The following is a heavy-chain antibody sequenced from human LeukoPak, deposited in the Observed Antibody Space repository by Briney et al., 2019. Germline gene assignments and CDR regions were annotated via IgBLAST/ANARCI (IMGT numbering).Heavy chain of an antibody. J-gene: IGHJ4*02. CDR2: ISYDGSNK. D-gene: IGHD3-3*01. Sequence: PGESLRLSCAASGFTFSSYGMHWVRQAPGKGLEWVAVISYDGSNKYYADSVKGRFTISRDNSKNTLYLQMNSLRAEDTAVYYCAKDLEASGYLDYWGQGTLVTVSS. CDR3: AKDLEASGYLDY. CDR1: GFTFSSYG. V-gene: IGHV3-30*18.